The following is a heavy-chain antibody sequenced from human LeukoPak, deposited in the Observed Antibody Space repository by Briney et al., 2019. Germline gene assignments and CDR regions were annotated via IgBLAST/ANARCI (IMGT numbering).Heavy chain of an antibody. Sequence: PSETLSLTCTVSGGSISSSSYYWGWIRQPPGKGLEGIGSFYYSGSTYYNPSLKSRVTISVDTSKNQFSLKLSSVTAADTAVYYCAREESSSGWPYNWFDPWGQGTLVTVSS. CDR2: FYYSGST. J-gene: IGHJ5*02. CDR3: AREESSSGWPYNWFDP. CDR1: GGSISSSSYY. V-gene: IGHV4-39*07. D-gene: IGHD6-19*01.